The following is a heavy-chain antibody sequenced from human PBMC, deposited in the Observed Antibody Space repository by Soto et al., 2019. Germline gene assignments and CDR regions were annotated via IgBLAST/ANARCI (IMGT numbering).Heavy chain of an antibody. CDR3: ASRDPGTSVDY. CDR1: GGSFTSNNW. CDR2: IYRTGRT. J-gene: IGHJ4*02. Sequence: SETLSLTVAVSGGSFTSNNWWTWVRQAPGQGLEWIGEIYRTGRTNYNPSLKSRVTISLGKSENQFSLKLTSLTAADTAVYYGASRDPGTSVDYWGQGTLVTVS. D-gene: IGHD1-7*01. V-gene: IGHV4-4*02.